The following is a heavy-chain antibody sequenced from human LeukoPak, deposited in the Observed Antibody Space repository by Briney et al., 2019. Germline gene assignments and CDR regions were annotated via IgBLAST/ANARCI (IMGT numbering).Heavy chain of an antibody. CDR2: IIPIFGTV. J-gene: IGHJ6*03. V-gene: IGHV1-69*06. CDR3: ARSLFRFLEWSYRSYYYYYMDV. CDR1: GYTFTGYY. Sequence: ASVKVSCKASGYTFTGYYMHWVRQAPGQGLEWMGGIIPIFGTVNYAQKFQGRVTITADKSTSTAYMELSSLRSEDTAVYFCARSLFRFLEWSYRSYYYYYMDVWGKGTTVTVSS. D-gene: IGHD3-3*01.